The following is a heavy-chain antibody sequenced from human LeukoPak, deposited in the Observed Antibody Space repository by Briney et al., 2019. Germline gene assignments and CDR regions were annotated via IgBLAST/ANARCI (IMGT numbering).Heavy chain of an antibody. CDR1: GGSFSGYY. CDR3: ARGRKDIVVVPAAIFGY. CDR2: INHSGST. J-gene: IGHJ4*02. V-gene: IGHV4-34*01. Sequence: SETLSLTCAVYGGSFSGYYWSWIRQRPGKGLEWIGEINHSGSTNYNPSLKSRVTISVDTSKNQFSLKLSSVTAADTAVYYCARGRKDIVVVPAAIFGYWGQGTLVTVSS. D-gene: IGHD2-2*01.